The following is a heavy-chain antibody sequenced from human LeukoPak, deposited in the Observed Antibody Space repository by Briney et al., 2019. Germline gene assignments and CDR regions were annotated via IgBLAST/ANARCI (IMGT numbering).Heavy chain of an antibody. V-gene: IGHV3-21*01. CDR1: GFTFSSYS. CDR2: INILSNYI. Sequence: PGGSLRLSCAASGFTFSSYSMNWVRQAPGKRLEWVSSINILSNYIYYADSVKGRFTISRDNAKNSLYLQMNSLRAEDTAVYYCARDCHSSSWYSEFDYRGQGTLVTVSS. J-gene: IGHJ4*02. CDR3: ARDCHSSSWYSEFDY. D-gene: IGHD6-13*01.